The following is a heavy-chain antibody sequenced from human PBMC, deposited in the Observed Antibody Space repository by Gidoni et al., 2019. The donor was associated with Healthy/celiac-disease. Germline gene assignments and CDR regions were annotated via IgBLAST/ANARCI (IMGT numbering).Heavy chain of an antibody. CDR1: GFTVSSNY. Sequence: EVQLVATGGGLIPPGGSLIPSCAASGFTVSSNYMSWVRQAPGKGLEWVSVIYSGGSTYYADSVKGRFTISRDNSKNTLYLQMNSLRAEDTAVYYCARAFSEDGVDYWGQGTLVTVSS. CDR2: IYSGGST. J-gene: IGHJ4*02. V-gene: IGHV3-53*02. D-gene: IGHD1-26*01. CDR3: ARAFSEDGVDY.